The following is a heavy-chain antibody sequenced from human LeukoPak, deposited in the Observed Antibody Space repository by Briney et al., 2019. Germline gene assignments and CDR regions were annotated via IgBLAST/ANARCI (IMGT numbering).Heavy chain of an antibody. CDR1: GFTFSDYY. J-gene: IGHJ4*02. D-gene: IGHD5-12*01. V-gene: IGHV3-11*01. Sequence: GGSLRLSCTASGFTFSDYYMSWIRQAAGKGLEWVSYISSSGSSIYYADSVKGRFTISRDNAKNSLYLQMNSLRAEDTAVYFCAREGPRYSGYDPLDYWGQGTLVTVSS. CDR2: ISSSGSSI. CDR3: AREGPRYSGYDPLDY.